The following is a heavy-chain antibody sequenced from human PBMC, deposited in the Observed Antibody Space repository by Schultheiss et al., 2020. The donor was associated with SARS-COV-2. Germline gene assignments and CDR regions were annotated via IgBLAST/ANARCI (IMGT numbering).Heavy chain of an antibody. CDR2: IYHSGST. Sequence: SETLSLTCTVSGGSVSSGSYYWSWIRQPPGKGLEWIGSIYHSGSTYYNPSLKSRVTISVDTSKNQFSLKLSSVTAADTAVYYCARALYSGSYKGDFDYWGQGTLVTVSS. D-gene: IGHD1-26*01. J-gene: IGHJ4*02. V-gene: IGHV4-39*01. CDR1: GGSVSSGSYY. CDR3: ARALYSGSYKGDFDY.